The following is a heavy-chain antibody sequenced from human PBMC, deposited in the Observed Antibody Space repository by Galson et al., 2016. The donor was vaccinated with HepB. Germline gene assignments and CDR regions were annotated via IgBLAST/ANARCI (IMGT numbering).Heavy chain of an antibody. Sequence: SLRLSCAASGFSFTNHWMTWVRQAPGKGLEGVANIRQDGNEKYHAEFVKGRFTISRDNAKNSPYLQMSGLRPEDTAVYYCARESGYCSGGSCYGDDFDVWGQGAMVTVSS. V-gene: IGHV3-7*01. CDR3: ARESGYCSGGSCYGDDFDV. D-gene: IGHD2-15*01. CDR1: GFSFTNHW. J-gene: IGHJ3*01. CDR2: IRQDGNEK.